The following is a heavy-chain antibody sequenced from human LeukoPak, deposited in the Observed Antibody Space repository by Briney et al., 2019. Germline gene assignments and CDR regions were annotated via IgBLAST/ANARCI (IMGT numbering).Heavy chain of an antibody. Sequence: SETLSLTCAVYGGSFSGYYWSWIRQPPGKGLEWIGEINHSGSTNYNLSLKSRVTISVDTSKNQFSLKLSSVTAADTAVYYCARGLFNYYYYYYMDVWGKGTTVTVSS. J-gene: IGHJ6*03. CDR1: GGSFSGYY. V-gene: IGHV4-34*01. CDR2: INHSGST. CDR3: ARGLFNYYYYYYMDV. D-gene: IGHD3-10*01.